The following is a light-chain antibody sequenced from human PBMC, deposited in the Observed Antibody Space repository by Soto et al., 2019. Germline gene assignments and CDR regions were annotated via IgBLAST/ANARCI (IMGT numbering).Light chain of an antibody. CDR2: GAS. CDR1: QSVNIY. Sequence: EIGVTPSPAALSGYPWARAPLSCRASQSVNIYLALYPQKPGQAPRLLIFGASSRATGIPARFSGSGSGTEFTLTISSLQSEDFAVYFCQQSSKSPHPSGQG. V-gene: IGKV3D-15*02. CDR3: QQSSKSPHP. J-gene: IGKJ5*01.